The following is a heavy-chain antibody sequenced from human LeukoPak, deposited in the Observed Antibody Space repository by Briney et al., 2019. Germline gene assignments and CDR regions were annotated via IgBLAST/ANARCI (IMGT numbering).Heavy chain of an antibody. CDR1: GGSISSYY. V-gene: IGHV4-59*01. CDR2: IYFRGNT. CDR3: ARVDWWFDIMTGWPAITNNGMDV. J-gene: IGHJ6*02. Sequence: SETLSLTCTVSGGSISSYYWSWIRQSPGEGLEWIGYIYFRGNTKYSPALESRVTISEDPSKNQFSLRLTSLTAADTAVYYCARVDWWFDIMTGWPAITNNGMDVWGQGTTVIVSS. D-gene: IGHD3-9*01.